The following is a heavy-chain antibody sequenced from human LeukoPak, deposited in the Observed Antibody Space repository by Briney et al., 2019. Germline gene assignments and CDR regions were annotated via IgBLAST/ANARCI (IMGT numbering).Heavy chain of an antibody. CDR3: ARGRRYYDSSGYWY. Sequence: SETLSLTCTVSGGSISSGSYYWSWIRQPAGKGLEWIGRIYTSGSTNYNPSLKSRVTISVDTSKNQFSLKLSSVTAADTAVYYCARGRRYYDSSGYWYWGQGTLVTVSS. V-gene: IGHV4-61*02. CDR1: GGSISSGSYY. D-gene: IGHD3-22*01. J-gene: IGHJ4*02. CDR2: IYTSGST.